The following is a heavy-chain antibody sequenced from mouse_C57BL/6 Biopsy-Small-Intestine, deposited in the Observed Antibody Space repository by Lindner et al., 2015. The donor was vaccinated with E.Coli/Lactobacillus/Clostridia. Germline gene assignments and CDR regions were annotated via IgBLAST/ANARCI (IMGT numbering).Heavy chain of an antibody. D-gene: IGHD2-12*01. J-gene: IGHJ3*01. CDR2: IFPGSGST. CDR3: ARGDYSFGY. CDR1: GYTFSSLW. V-gene: IGHV1-56*01. Sequence: VQLQESGPELVRPGASVKISCKASGYTFSSLWMQWIRQRPGQGLEWIGEIFPGSGSTDFNEMFKGKATLTVDTASSTAYMQLSSLTSEDSAVYFCARGDYSFGYWGQGTLVTVSA.